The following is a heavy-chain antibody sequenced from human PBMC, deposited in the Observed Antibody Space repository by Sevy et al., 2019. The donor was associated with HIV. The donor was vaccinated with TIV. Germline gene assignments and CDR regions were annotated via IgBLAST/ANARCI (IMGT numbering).Heavy chain of an antibody. Sequence: ASVKVSCKASGGTFSSYAISWVRQAPGQGLEWMGGIIPIFGTANYAQKFQGRVTITADESTGTAYMELSSLRSEDTAVYYCASGVYDSSGYYYRYYGMDVWGQGTTVTVSS. CDR1: GGTFSSYA. D-gene: IGHD3-22*01. CDR2: IIPIFGTA. J-gene: IGHJ6*02. CDR3: ASGVYDSSGYYYRYYGMDV. V-gene: IGHV1-69*13.